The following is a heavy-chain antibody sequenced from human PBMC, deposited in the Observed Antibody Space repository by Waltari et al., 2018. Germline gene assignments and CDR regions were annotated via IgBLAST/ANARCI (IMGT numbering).Heavy chain of an antibody. CDR1: EFTFSSYA. V-gene: IGHV3-30*09. Sequence: VQLVESGGGVVQPGRSLRLSCAASEFTFSSYAMHWVRQAPGKGVEWVAVISDNERNIYYVDSVKGRFAISRDNSKKMLYLQMNSLRPEDTAVYYCARDYCDRTNCHGMDVWGQGTTVTVSS. D-gene: IGHD3-22*01. CDR2: ISDNERNI. J-gene: IGHJ6*02. CDR3: ARDYCDRTNCHGMDV.